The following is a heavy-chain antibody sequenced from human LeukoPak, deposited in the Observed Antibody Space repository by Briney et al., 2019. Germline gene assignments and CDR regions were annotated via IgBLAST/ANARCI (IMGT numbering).Heavy chain of an antibody. CDR3: ATYRQVLLPFES. J-gene: IGHJ4*02. CDR2: IRYDGSNK. D-gene: IGHD2-8*02. Sequence: TGGSLRLSCAASGFTFSSYGMHWVRQAPGKGLEWVAFIRYDGSNKYYADSVKGRFTISRDNSKNTLYLQMNSLRAEDTAIYYCATYRQVLLPFESWGQGILVTVSS. V-gene: IGHV3-30*02. CDR1: GFTFSSYG.